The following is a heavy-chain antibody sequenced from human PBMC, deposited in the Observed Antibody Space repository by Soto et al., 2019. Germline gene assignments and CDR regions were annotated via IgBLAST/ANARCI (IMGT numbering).Heavy chain of an antibody. CDR1: GYTFTGYY. CDR3: ARGAGLGYVYYGMDV. V-gene: IGHV1-2*04. CDR2: INPNSGGT. J-gene: IGHJ6*02. Sequence: QVQLVQSGAEVKKPGASVKVSCKASGYTFTGYYMHWVRQAPGHGLEWMGWINPNSGGTNYAQKFQGWVTMTRDTSISTAYMELSRLRSDDTAVYYCARGAGLGYVYYGMDVWGQGTTVTVSS. D-gene: IGHD3-16*01.